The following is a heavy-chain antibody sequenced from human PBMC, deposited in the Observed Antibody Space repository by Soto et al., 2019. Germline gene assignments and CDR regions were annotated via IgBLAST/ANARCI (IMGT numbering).Heavy chain of an antibody. CDR2: ISAYNGNT. J-gene: IGHJ5*02. V-gene: IGHV1-18*01. CDR3: ARAHYDYIWGSYRTNWFDP. CDR1: GYTFTSYG. D-gene: IGHD3-16*02. Sequence: ASVKVSCKASGYTFTSYGISWVRQAPGQGLEWMGWISAYNGNTNYAQKLQGRVTMTTDTSTSTAYMELRSLRSDDTAVYYCARAHYDYIWGSYRTNWFDPSGQGTLVTVSS.